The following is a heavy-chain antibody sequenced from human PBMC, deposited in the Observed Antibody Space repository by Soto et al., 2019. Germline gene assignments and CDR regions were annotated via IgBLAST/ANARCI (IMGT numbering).Heavy chain of an antibody. CDR1: GGSVSSSSYY. D-gene: IGHD3-10*02. Sequence: SETLSLTCTVSGGSVSSSSYYWGWIRQPPGKGLEWIGSIYYSGSTYYNPSLKSRVTISVDTSKNQFSLKLSSVTAADTAVYYCAKGFNYYGRGTLKLDSWGLGTLVT. CDR3: AKGFNYYGRGTLKLDS. J-gene: IGHJ4*02. CDR2: IYYSGST. V-gene: IGHV4-39*01.